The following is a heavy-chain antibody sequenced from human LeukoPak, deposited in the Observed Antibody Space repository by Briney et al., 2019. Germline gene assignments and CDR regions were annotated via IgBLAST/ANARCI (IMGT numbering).Heavy chain of an antibody. V-gene: IGHV3-23*01. CDR1: GFTFSAYA. CDR3: AKTSAGYGYVNDY. D-gene: IGHD5-18*01. J-gene: IGHJ4*02. Sequence: GGSLRLSCAASGFTFSAYAMSWVRQAPGKGLEWVSGISGSGISTYYADSVKGRFTISRDNSKNTLYLQMNSLRAEDTAVYYCAKTSAGYGYVNDYWGQGTLVTVSS. CDR2: ISGSGIST.